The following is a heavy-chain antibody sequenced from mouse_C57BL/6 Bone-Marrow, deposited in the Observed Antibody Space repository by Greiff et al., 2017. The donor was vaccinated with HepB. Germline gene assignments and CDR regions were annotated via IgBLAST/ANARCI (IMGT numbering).Heavy chain of an antibody. D-gene: IGHD2-4*01. CDR3: ARKGDYDYDGEVCPGFAY. Sequence: EVKVVESGGGLVKPGGSLKLSCAASGFTFGDYGMHWVRQAPEKGLEWVAYISSGSSTIYYADTVKGRFTISRDNAKNTLFLQMTSLRSEDTAMYYCARKGDYDYDGEVCPGFAYWGQGTLVTVSA. CDR2: ISSGSSTI. V-gene: IGHV5-17*01. CDR1: GFTFGDYG. J-gene: IGHJ3*01.